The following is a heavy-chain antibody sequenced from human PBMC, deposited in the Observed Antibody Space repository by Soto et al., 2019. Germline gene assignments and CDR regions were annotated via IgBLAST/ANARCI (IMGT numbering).Heavy chain of an antibody. Sequence: VQLVESGGGLVKPGGSLRLACAASGFTFSDYYMNWVLQSPGKGLEWVSSISSSSTIYYADSVKGRFTISRDNAKNSRYLQMNSLRAEDTATYYDFWSGYYNGPGYWGQGTLVTVSS. D-gene: IGHD3-3*01. J-gene: IGHJ4*02. CDR1: GFTFSDYY. CDR3: FWSGYYNGPGY. V-gene: IGHV3-11*01. CDR2: ISSSSTI.